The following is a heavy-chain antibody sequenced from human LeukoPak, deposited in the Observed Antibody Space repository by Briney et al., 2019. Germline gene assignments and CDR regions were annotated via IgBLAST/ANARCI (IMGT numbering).Heavy chain of an antibody. D-gene: IGHD3-22*01. V-gene: IGHV3-23*01. CDR1: GFTFSSYA. CDR2: ISGSGGTT. CDR3: AKDYYDSSGYYYQIDY. Sequence: PGGSLRLSCAASGFTFSSYAMSWVRQAPGKGLEWVSAISGSGGTTYYADSVRGRFTISRDNSKKTLYLQMNSLRAEDTAVYYCAKDYYDSSGYYYQIDYWGQGTLVTVSS. J-gene: IGHJ4*02.